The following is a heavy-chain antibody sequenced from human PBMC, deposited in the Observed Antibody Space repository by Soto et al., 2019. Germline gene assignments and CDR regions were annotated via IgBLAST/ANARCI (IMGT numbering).Heavy chain of an antibody. V-gene: IGHV1-18*01. Sequence: QAPGQGLEWMGWISAYNGNTNYAQKLQGRVTMTTDTSTSTAYMELRSLRSDDTAVYYCARVIGGGWDDYWGQGTLVTVSS. CDR3: ARVIGGGWDDY. J-gene: IGHJ4*02. CDR2: ISAYNGNT. D-gene: IGHD1-26*01.